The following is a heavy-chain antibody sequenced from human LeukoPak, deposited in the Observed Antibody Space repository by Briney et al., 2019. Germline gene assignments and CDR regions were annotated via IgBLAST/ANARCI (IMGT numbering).Heavy chain of an antibody. Sequence: GGSLRLSCTASGFTFGDYAMSWVRQAPGKGLEWVGFIRSKAYGGTTEYAASVKGLFTISRDDSKSIAYLQMHSLKTEDTAVYYCTRQCFEYWGQGSLVTVSS. D-gene: IGHD6-19*01. CDR3: TRQCFEY. CDR2: IRSKAYGGTT. J-gene: IGHJ4*02. V-gene: IGHV3-49*04. CDR1: GFTFGDYA.